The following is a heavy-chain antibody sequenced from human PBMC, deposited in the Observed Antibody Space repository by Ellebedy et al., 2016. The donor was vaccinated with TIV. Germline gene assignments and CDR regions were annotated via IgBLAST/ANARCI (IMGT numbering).Heavy chain of an antibody. CDR3: ARVDG. V-gene: IGHV1-2*02. CDR2: INATSGGT. Sequence: AASVKVSCKASGYSFTGYFMHLVRQAPGQGPEWMGWINATSGGTMYTQKFQGRVVMTRDTSITTAYMELSGLTSDDTAVYYCARVDGWGQGTLVTVSS. D-gene: IGHD5-24*01. J-gene: IGHJ4*02. CDR1: GYSFTGYF.